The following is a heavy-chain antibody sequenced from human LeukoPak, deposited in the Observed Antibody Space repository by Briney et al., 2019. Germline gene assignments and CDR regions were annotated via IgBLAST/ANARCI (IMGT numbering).Heavy chain of an antibody. CDR1: GGPISSGGYS. J-gene: IGHJ4*02. D-gene: IGHD5-24*01. Sequence: SETLSLTCAVSGGPISSGGYSWRWIRQPPGKGLEWFGYIYHSGSTYYNPSLKSRVTISVDRSKNQFSLKLSSVTAADTAVYYCARMVGDGYPLGLFDYWGQGTLVTVSS. CDR3: ARMVGDGYPLGLFDY. V-gene: IGHV4-30-2*01. CDR2: IYHSGST.